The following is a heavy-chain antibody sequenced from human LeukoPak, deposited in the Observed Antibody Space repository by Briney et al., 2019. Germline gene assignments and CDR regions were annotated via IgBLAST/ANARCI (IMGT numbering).Heavy chain of an antibody. Sequence: ASVKVSCKASGYTFTSYGISWVRQAPGQGLEWMGWISAYNGNTNYAQKLQGRVTMTTDTSTSTAYMELSSLRSEDTAVYYCARGKKGGYYYYYYYYMDVWGKGTTVTVSS. CDR2: ISAYNGNT. CDR3: ARGKKGGYYYYYYYYMDV. V-gene: IGHV1-18*01. J-gene: IGHJ6*03. CDR1: GYTFTSYG. D-gene: IGHD6-25*01.